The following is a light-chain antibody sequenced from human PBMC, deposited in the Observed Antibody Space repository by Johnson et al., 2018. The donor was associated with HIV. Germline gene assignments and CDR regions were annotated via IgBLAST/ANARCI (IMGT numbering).Light chain of an antibody. CDR3: GTWDSSLSSSYG. V-gene: IGLV1-51*01. Sequence: QSMLTQPPSVSAAPGQKVTISCSGSSSNIGNNYVSWYQQLPGTAPKLLIYDNNKRPSGIPDRFSGSKSGTSSTLGITGLQTWDEADYYCGTWDSSLSSSYGFGTGTNVTVL. CDR1: SSNIGNNY. CDR2: DNN. J-gene: IGLJ1*01.